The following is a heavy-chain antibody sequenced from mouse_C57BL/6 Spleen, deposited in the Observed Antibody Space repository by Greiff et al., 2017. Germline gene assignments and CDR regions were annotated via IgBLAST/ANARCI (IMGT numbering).Heavy chain of an antibody. CDR3: ARGGIYYDYDGAYFDY. Sequence: EVQLQESGPGLVKPSQSLSLTCSVTGYSITSGYYWNWIRQFPGNKLEWMGYISYDGSNNYNPSLKNRISITRDTSKNQFFLKLNSVTTEDTATYYCARGGIYYDYDGAYFDYWGQGTTLTVSS. D-gene: IGHD2-4*01. CDR1: GYSITSGYY. V-gene: IGHV3-6*01. CDR2: ISYDGSN. J-gene: IGHJ2*01.